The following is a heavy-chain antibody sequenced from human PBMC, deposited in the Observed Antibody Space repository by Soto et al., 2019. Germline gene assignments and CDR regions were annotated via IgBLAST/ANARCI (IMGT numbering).Heavy chain of an antibody. V-gene: IGHV3-64D*06. Sequence: PGGSLRLSCAASGFTFPSYAMAWVRQPPGKGLEWVSAISRNGDTSHYADSVRGRFAISRDNSKNTLYLQMSSLRAEDTAVYYCVKASSGHFDYWGQGA. CDR1: GFTFPSYA. CDR2: ISRNGDTS. J-gene: IGHJ4*02. CDR3: VKASSGHFDY. D-gene: IGHD6-19*01.